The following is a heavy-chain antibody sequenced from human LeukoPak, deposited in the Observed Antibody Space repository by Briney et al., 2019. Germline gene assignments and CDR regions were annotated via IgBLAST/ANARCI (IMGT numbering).Heavy chain of an antibody. V-gene: IGHV4-34*01. Sequence: SETLSLTCAVYGGSFSGYYWSWIRQPPGKGLEWIGEINHSGSTNYSPSLKSRVTISVDTSKNQFSLKLSSVTAADTAVYYCARAGRYYDFWTGPYYYYYYMDVWGKGTTVTVSS. D-gene: IGHD3-3*01. CDR2: INHSGST. CDR3: ARAGRYYDFWTGPYYYYYYMDV. J-gene: IGHJ6*03. CDR1: GGSFSGYY.